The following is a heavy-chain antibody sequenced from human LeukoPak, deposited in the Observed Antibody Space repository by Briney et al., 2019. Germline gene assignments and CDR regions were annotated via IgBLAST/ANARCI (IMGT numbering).Heavy chain of an antibody. CDR1: GFTFSSYN. J-gene: IGHJ5*02. V-gene: IGHV3-48*01. Sequence: GGSLRLSCAASGFTFSSYNLNWVRQAPGKGLEWVSYISSSSSTIYYADSVKGRFTISRDNAKNSLYLQMSSLRAEDTAVYYCARGQENYYDSSGYYSWFDPWGQGTLVTVSS. CDR2: ISSSSSTI. D-gene: IGHD3-22*01. CDR3: ARGQENYYDSSGYYSWFDP.